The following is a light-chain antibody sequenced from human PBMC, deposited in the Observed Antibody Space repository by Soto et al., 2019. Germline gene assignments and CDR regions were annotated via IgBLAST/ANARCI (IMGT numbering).Light chain of an antibody. J-gene: IGKJ1*01. V-gene: IGKV1-5*03. Sequence: DIQMTRSPSTLSASVGDKVTITCRASQSISIWLAWYQQKPGKAPNLLISKASSLESGVPSRFIGSGSGTEFTLTISSLQPDDFATYYCQQYNNYPWTFGQGTKV. CDR2: KAS. CDR3: QQYNNYPWT. CDR1: QSISIW.